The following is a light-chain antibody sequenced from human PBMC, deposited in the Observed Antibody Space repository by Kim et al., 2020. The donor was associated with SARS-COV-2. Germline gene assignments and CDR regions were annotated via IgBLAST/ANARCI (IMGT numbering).Light chain of an antibody. J-gene: IGKJ4*01. Sequence: EIVMTQSPATLSVSPGERATLSCRASRSVSSHLAWYQQKPGQGPRLLIYGASTRATGVPDRFSGSGSGTDFTLTISSLHSEDFAVYYCQHYVNWPLTFVGGTKLEIK. CDR2: GAS. CDR3: QHYVNWPLT. V-gene: IGKV3-15*01. CDR1: RSVSSH.